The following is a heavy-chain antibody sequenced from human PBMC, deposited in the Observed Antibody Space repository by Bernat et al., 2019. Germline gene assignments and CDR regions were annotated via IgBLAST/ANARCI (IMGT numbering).Heavy chain of an antibody. CDR3: ARAHFRSPIAAAAQEAFDI. Sequence: QVQLQESGPGLVKPSETLSLTCTVSGGSVSSGSYYWSWIRQPPGKGLEWIGYIYYSGSTNYNPSIKSRVTISVDTSKKQFSLKLSSVTDADTAVYYGARAHFRSPIAAAAQEAFDIWGQGTMVTVSS. V-gene: IGHV4-61*01. CDR1: GGSVSSGSYY. D-gene: IGHD6-13*01. CDR2: IYYSGST. J-gene: IGHJ3*02.